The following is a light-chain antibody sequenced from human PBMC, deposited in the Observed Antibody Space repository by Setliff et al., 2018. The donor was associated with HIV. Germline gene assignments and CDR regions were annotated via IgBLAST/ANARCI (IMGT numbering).Light chain of an antibody. CDR3: CSYAGSGTYV. J-gene: IGLJ1*01. Sequence: QSALTQPASVSGSPGQSITISCTGTSSDVGGYNYVSWYQQYPGKAPKLMIYDVSKRPSGVSNRFSGSKSGNTASLTISGLQAEDEADYYCCSYAGSGTYVFGTGTKGTVL. CDR1: SSDVGGYNY. CDR2: DVS. V-gene: IGLV2-23*02.